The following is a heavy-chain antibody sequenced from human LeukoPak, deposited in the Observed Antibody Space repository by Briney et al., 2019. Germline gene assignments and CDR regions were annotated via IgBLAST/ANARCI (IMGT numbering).Heavy chain of an antibody. CDR1: GGSISSGGYY. CDR3: ARGGFPGNMVRGPLGGLGY. V-gene: IGHV4-31*03. CDR2: IYYSGST. Sequence: PSQTLSLTCTVSGGSISSGGYYWSWIRQHPGKGLEWIGYIYYSGSTYYNPSLKSRVTISVDTSKNQFSLKLSSVTAADTAVYYCARGGFPGNMVRGPLGGLGYWGQGTLVTVSS. J-gene: IGHJ4*02. D-gene: IGHD3-10*01.